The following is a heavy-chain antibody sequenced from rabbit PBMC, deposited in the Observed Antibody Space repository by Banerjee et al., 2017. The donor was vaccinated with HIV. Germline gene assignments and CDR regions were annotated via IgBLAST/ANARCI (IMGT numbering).Heavy chain of an antibody. CDR3: ARGTTLKIRLDL. J-gene: IGHJ6*01. V-gene: IGHV1S40*01. Sequence: QSLEESGGDLVKPGASLTLTCTASGFSFSSGYYMCWVRQAPGKGLEWIGCIYSNTGTTWYANWAKGRFTISKTSSTTVTLQMTSLTAADTATYFCARGTTLKIRLDLWGPGTLVTVS. CDR2: IYSNTGTT. CDR1: GFSFSSGYY. D-gene: IGHD1-1*01.